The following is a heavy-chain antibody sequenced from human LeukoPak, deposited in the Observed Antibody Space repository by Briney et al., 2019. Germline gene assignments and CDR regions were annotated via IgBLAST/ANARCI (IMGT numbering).Heavy chain of an antibody. CDR1: GFPFDSYW. J-gene: IGHJ5*02. CDR3: AGSRVAVTDTLDP. D-gene: IGHD6-19*01. Sequence: GGSLRLSCAASGFPFDSYWMSWVRQAPGKGLEWVANINPDGSETRCVDSVKGRFTVSRDNAGNSLFLQVNSLRVEDTAVYYCAGSRVAVTDTLDPWGQRTLVTVSP. V-gene: IGHV3-7*01. CDR2: INPDGSET.